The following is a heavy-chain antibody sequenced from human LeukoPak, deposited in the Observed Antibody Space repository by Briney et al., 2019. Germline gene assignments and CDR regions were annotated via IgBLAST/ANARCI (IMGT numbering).Heavy chain of an antibody. Sequence: SETLSLTCAVYGRSFSGYYWSWIRQPPGKGLEWIGEINHSGSINYNPSLKSRVTISVDTSKNQFSLKLSSVTAADTAVYYCARSYDFWSGYSIDYWGQGTLVTVSS. CDR2: INHSGSI. J-gene: IGHJ4*02. V-gene: IGHV4-34*01. CDR3: ARSYDFWSGYSIDY. D-gene: IGHD3-3*01. CDR1: GRSFSGYY.